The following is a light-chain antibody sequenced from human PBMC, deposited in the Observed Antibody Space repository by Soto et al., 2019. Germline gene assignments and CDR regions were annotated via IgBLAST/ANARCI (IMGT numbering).Light chain of an antibody. J-gene: IGKJ1*01. CDR2: DAS. V-gene: IGKV1-5*01. CDR1: QSISSW. Sequence: DIQMTQSPSTLSASVGDRVTITCRASQSISSWLAWYQQKPGKAPKLLIYDASSLESGVPSRFRGSGSGTEFTLTISSLQPDDFAPYYCQQYNSYSWTFGQGTKVEIK. CDR3: QQYNSYSWT.